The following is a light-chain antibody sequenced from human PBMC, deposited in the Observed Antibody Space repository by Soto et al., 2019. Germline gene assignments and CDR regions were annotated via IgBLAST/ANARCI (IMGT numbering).Light chain of an antibody. J-gene: IGKJ5*01. CDR2: DAS. Sequence: DLQMTQSRSTLFASVGDRVTITCRASQSISSWLAWYQQKPGKAPNPRIYDASSLKSGVPARFSGSGSGTEFTLTISSLQPDDFATYYCQQYNTYSTFGQGTRLEIK. V-gene: IGKV1-5*01. CDR1: QSISSW. CDR3: QQYNTYST.